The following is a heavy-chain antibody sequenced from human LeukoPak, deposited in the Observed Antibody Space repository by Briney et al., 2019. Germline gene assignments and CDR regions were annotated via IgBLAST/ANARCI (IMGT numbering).Heavy chain of an antibody. CDR1: RGSISSTNYY. Sequence: SETLSLICSVSRGSISSTNYYRGWIRQPPGKGLEWIGNIYYSGTTYYNPSLPSLKSRVTILIDTSKNQFSLRLRSVTAADTAVYYCASLRKRGGAFDLWGQGTVVTVSS. J-gene: IGHJ3*01. CDR2: IYYSGTT. CDR3: ASLRKRGGAFDL. V-gene: IGHV4-39*07.